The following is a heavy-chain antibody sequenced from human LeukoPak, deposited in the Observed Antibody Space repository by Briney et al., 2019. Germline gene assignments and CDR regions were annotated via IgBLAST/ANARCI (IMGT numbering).Heavy chain of an antibody. CDR1: GFTFSSYA. D-gene: IGHD3-3*01. CDR2: ISGSGCST. Sequence: GGSLRLSCAASGFTFSSYAMSWVRQAPGKGLEWVSAISGSGCSTYYADSVKGRFTISRDNSKNTLYLQMNSLRAEDTAVYYCAKVGLHTIFGVSDFDYWGQGTLVTVSS. J-gene: IGHJ4*02. V-gene: IGHV3-23*01. CDR3: AKVGLHTIFGVSDFDY.